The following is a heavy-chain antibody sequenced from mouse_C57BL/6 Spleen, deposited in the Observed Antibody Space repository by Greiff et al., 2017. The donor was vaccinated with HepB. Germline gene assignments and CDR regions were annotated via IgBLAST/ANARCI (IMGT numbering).Heavy chain of an antibody. D-gene: IGHD2-3*01. Sequence: VQLQQSGAELVRPGTSVKMSCKASGYTFTNYWIGWAKQRPGHGLEWIGDIYPGGGYTNYNEKFKGKATLTADKSSSTAYMQFSSLTSEDSAIYYCARSLYNDPYYFDYWGQGTTLTVSS. CDR3: ARSLYNDPYYFDY. CDR2: IYPGGGYT. J-gene: IGHJ2*01. CDR1: GYTFTNYW. V-gene: IGHV1-63*01.